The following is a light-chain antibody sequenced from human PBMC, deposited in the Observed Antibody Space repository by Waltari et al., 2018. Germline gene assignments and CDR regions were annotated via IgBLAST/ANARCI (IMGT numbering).Light chain of an antibody. CDR3: SSYTSSXXLYV. J-gene: IGLJ1*01. V-gene: IGLV2-14*01. CDR1: SSDVGGYNY. CDR2: EVS. Sequence: SALTQPASVSGSPGXSITISCTGTSSDVGGYNYVSWYQQHPGKAPKLMIDEVSNRPSGVSNXFSGSKSGNTASLTISGLQAEDEADYXCSSYTSSXXLYVFGTGXXVTVL.